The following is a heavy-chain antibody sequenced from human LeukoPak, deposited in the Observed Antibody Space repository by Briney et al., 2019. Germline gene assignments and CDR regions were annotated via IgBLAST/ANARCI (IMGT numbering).Heavy chain of an antibody. CDR1: GYSFTTYW. J-gene: IGHJ4*02. CDR3: ARRGWSTELFEY. CDR2: TYPGDSDT. V-gene: IGHV5-51*01. D-gene: IGHD2-8*02. Sequence: GESLKISCQGSGYSFTTYWVGWLRQMPGKGLEWMGTTYPGDSDTRYSPSFQGQVTISADKSISTAYLQWSSLKASDTAMYYCARRGWSTELFEYWGQGTLVTVSS.